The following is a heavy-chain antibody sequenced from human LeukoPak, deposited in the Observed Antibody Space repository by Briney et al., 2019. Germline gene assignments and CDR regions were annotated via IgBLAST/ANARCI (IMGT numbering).Heavy chain of an antibody. CDR3: ARGRRYFDWLDY. Sequence: ASVKVSCKASGGTFSSYAISWVRQAPGQGLEWLGGIIPIFGTANYAQKFQGRVTITADESTSTAYMELSSLRSDDTAVYYCARGRRYFDWLDYWGQGTLVTVSS. CDR1: GGTFSSYA. J-gene: IGHJ4*02. CDR2: IIPIFGTA. V-gene: IGHV1-69*13. D-gene: IGHD3-9*01.